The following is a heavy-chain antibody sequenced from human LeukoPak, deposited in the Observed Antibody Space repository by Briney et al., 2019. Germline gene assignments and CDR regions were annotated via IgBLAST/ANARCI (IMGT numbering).Heavy chain of an antibody. CDR1: GYSISSGYY. J-gene: IGHJ4*02. CDR3: ARSRTTVTFYLDY. Sequence: SETLSLTCTVSGYSISSGYYWGWIRQPPGKGLEWIGSIYHSGSTNYNPSLKSRVTISVDTSKNQFSLKLSSVTAADTAVYYCARSRTTVTFYLDYWGQGTLVTVSS. CDR2: IYHSGST. D-gene: IGHD4-17*01. V-gene: IGHV4-38-2*02.